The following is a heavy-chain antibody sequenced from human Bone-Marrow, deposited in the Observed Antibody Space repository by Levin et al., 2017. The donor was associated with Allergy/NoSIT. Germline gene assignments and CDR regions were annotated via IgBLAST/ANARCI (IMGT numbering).Heavy chain of an antibody. J-gene: IGHJ4*02. CDR2: LFYSGST. V-gene: IGHV4-39*01. Sequence: PSETLSLTCTVSGDSINSRSYYWGWIRQPPGRGLEWIGTLFYSGSTYYNSSLGGRITIFEDTSKNQFSLRLTSVTAADTAVYFCARLQPGYGIDFWGQGSLVIVSS. CDR1: GDSINSRSYY. D-gene: IGHD5-18*01. CDR3: ARLQPGYGIDF.